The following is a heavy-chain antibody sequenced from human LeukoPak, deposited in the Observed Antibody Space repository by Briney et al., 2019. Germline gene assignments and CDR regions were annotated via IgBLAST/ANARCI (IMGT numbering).Heavy chain of an antibody. CDR3: ARLAAAGIANWFDP. D-gene: IGHD6-13*01. CDR2: ISGSGGST. CDR1: GFTFSSYA. J-gene: IGHJ5*02. Sequence: PGGSLRLSCAASGFTFSSYAMSWVRQAPGKGLEWVSAISGSGGSTYYADSVKGRFTISRDNAKHSLYLQMNSLRAEDTAVYYCARLAAAGIANWFDPWGQGTLVTVSS. V-gene: IGHV3-23*01.